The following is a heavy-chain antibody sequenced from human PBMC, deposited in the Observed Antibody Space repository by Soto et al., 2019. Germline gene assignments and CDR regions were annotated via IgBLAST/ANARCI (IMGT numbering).Heavy chain of an antibody. CDR3: ARDLCSGGRCYQNWFDS. V-gene: IGHV1-3*01. J-gene: IGHJ5*01. CDR1: GYTFTGYY. CDR2: VNAGNGKT. Sequence: ASVEVCCKDSGYTFTGYYMHWVRQAPGQGLEWMGWVNAGNGKTKYSQKVQGRLTMTRDTSASTAYMELSSLIAEDTAVYYCARDLCSGGRCYQNWFDSWGQGTLVTVSS. D-gene: IGHD2-15*01.